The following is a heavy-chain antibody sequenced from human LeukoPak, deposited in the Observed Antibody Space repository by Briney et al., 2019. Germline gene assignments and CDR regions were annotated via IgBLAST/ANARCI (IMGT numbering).Heavy chain of an antibody. CDR2: INPNSGGT. J-gene: IGHJ4*02. CDR3: ARGNYCSGVTCYGDFDY. Sequence: ASVKVSCKAAAYTFTDYYMDWVRQAPGQGLEWMGWINPNSGGTNYAQKFQGRVTMTRDTSIRAAYMELNRLRSDDTAVFYCARGNYCSGVTCYGDFDYWGQGTLVTVSS. D-gene: IGHD2-15*01. CDR1: AYTFTDYY. V-gene: IGHV1-2*02.